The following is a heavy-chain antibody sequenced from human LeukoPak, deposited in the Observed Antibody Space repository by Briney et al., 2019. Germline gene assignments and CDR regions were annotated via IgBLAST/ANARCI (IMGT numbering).Heavy chain of an antibody. CDR3: ARDGYNHDDAFDI. J-gene: IGHJ3*02. D-gene: IGHD5-24*01. CDR1: GYSFTSYW. CDR2: IYPGDSDT. V-gene: IGHV5-51*01. Sequence: GESLKISCKGSGYSFTSYWIGWVRQMPGKGLEWMGIIYPGDSDTRCSPSFQGQVTISADKSISTAYLQWSSLKASDTAMYYCARDGYNHDDAFDIWGQGTMVTVSS.